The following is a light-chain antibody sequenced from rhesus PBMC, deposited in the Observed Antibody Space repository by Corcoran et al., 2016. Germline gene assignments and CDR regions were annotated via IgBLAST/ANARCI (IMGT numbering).Light chain of an antibody. Sequence: EIVMTQSPATLSLSPGERATLSCRASQSVSSNLAWYQQKPGHAPRLLIYDASNRATGIPDRFSGSGSGTVFTLTISSLEPEDVGVYYCQQESNWPWTFGQGTKVEIK. CDR1: QSVSSN. CDR2: DAS. CDR3: QQESNWPWT. V-gene: IGKV3-35*01. J-gene: IGKJ1*01.